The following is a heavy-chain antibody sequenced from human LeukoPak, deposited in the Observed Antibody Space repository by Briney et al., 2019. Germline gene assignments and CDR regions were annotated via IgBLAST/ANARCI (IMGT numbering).Heavy chain of an antibody. CDR3: ARGDSHLHSRGYYYY. CDR2: VYNSGNV. CDR1: GSSISGYH. Sequence: SEPLSLTCTVSGSSISGYHGTWIRQPPGKGLEWIGYVYNSGNVNYNPSLRSRVTISLDTSKDPFSLKLSSVTAADTAIYYCARGDSHLHSRGYYYYWGQGTLVTVSS. V-gene: IGHV4-59*01. J-gene: IGHJ4*02. D-gene: IGHD3-22*01.